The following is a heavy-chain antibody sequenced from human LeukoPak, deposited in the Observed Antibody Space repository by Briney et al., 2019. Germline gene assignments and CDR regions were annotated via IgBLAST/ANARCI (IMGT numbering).Heavy chain of an antibody. V-gene: IGHV3-23*01. CDR1: GFSFNNYA. Sequence: PGGSLRLSCAGSGFSFNNYALAWVRQAPGKGLEWVSSISGSGDSTYYADSVKGLFTISRDNSANTLYLQMNSLRAEDTAVYYCAKSPSITIFGVPTGRFDPWGQGTLVTVSS. CDR2: ISGSGDST. D-gene: IGHD3-3*01. J-gene: IGHJ5*02. CDR3: AKSPSITIFGVPTGRFDP.